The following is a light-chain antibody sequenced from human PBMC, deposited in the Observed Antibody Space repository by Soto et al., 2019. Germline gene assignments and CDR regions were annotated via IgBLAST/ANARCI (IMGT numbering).Light chain of an antibody. CDR2: GAS. V-gene: IGKV3-20*01. Sequence: EIVLTQSPGTLSLSPGERATLSCRASQSVISNFLAWFQQKPGQAPRLLMYGASNRATDIPSRFSGSGSGTDFTLTISRLQPDDFAVYYCQQYGTSPETFGQGTRVEMK. CDR1: QSVISNF. CDR3: QQYGTSPET. J-gene: IGKJ1*01.